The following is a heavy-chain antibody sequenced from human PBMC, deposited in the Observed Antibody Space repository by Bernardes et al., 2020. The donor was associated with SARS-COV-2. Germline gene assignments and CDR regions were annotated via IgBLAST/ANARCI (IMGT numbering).Heavy chain of an antibody. D-gene: IGHD3-10*01. CDR2: LNGDGSSV. Sequence: GGSLRLSCAASGFTFSSYSMNWVRQAPGKGLEWVSRLNGDGSSVTYADSVKGRFTISRDNAKNTLYLQMNSLRADDTAIFYCVRGSGNYYFDYWGLGTLVTVSS. CDR3: VRGSGNYYFDY. V-gene: IGHV3-74*01. J-gene: IGHJ4*02. CDR1: GFTFSSYS.